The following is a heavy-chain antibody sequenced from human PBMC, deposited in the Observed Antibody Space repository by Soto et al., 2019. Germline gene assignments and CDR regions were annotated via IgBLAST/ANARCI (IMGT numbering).Heavy chain of an antibody. CDR3: ARDIPRQTDAYGMDV. J-gene: IGHJ6*02. V-gene: IGHV1-18*04. Sequence: QVQLVQSGAEVKKPGASVKVSCKASGYTFTSYGISWVRQAPGQGLEWMGWISAYNGNTNYAQKLQGRVTMTTDTATSTAYMELRSRRSDDTAGYYWARDIPRQTDAYGMDVWVQGTTVTVS. D-gene: IGHD2-2*02. CDR2: ISAYNGNT. CDR1: GYTFTSYG.